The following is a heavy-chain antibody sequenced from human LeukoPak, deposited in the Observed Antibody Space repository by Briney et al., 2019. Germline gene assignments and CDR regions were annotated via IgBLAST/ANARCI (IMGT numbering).Heavy chain of an antibody. J-gene: IGHJ4*02. CDR3: ARDLSSYGDYDGVYYFDY. Sequence: ASVKVSCKASGYTFTSYYMHWVRQAPGQGLEWMGWINPNSGGTNYAQKFQGWVTMTRDTSISTAYMELSRLRSDDTAVYYCARDLSSYGDYDGVYYFDYWGQGTLVTVSS. CDR1: GYTFTSYY. CDR2: INPNSGGT. V-gene: IGHV1-2*04. D-gene: IGHD4-17*01.